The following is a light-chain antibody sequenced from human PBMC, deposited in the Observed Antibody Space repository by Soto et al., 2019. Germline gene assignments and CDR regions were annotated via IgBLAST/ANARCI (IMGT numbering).Light chain of an antibody. V-gene: IGLV2-14*02. Sequence: QSVLTQPASVSGSPGQSITISCSGTSGDVGSYNLVSWYQQIPGKAPKLVIYEGYKRPSGVSSRFSGSKSGTTASLTISDLQADDEADYYCSSYTSLKTRVFGGGTKLTVL. CDR2: EGY. J-gene: IGLJ2*01. CDR3: SSYTSLKTRV. CDR1: SGDVGSYNL.